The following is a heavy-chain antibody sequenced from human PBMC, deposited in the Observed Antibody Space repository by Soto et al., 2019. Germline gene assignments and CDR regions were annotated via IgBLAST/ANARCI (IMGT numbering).Heavy chain of an antibody. Sequence: GASVKVSCKASGYTFTAYSVHWVRQAPGQGLEWMGGIIPIFGTANYAQKFQGRVTITADESTSTAYMELSSLRSEDTAVYYCARGALDYYDSSGYFDYWGQGTLVTVSS. V-gene: IGHV1-69*13. CDR3: ARGALDYYDSSGYFDY. CDR2: IIPIFGTA. CDR1: GYTFTAYS. D-gene: IGHD3-22*01. J-gene: IGHJ4*02.